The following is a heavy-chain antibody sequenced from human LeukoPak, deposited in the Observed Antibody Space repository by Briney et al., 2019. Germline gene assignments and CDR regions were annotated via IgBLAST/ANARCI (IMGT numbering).Heavy chain of an antibody. V-gene: IGHV3-9*01. CDR2: ISWNSGSI. CDR1: GFTFDDYA. CDR3: AKDEFVASDFTGAFDI. Sequence: PGRSLRLSCAASGFTFDDYAMHWVRQAPGKGLEWVSGISWNSGSIGYADSVKGRFTISRDNAKNSLYLQMNSLRGEDTALYYCAKDEFVASDFTGAFDIWGQGTMVTVSS. D-gene: IGHD2-8*02. J-gene: IGHJ3*02.